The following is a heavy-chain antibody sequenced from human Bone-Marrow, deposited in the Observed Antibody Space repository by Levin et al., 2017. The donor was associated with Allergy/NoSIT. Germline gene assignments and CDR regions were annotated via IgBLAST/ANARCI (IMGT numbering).Heavy chain of an antibody. V-gene: IGHV3-15*01. CDR1: GITLSNVW. Sequence: GGSLRLSCAASGITLSNVWMSWVRQAPGKGLEWVGHIKSESDGGTKDYAAPVKGRFSISRHDPKNTVYLHMRSLRSDHTAVYYCTTADPNSGNYYWCGLDVWAQGTAVTVSS. CDR2: IKSESDGGTK. CDR3: TTADPNSGNYYWCGLDV. J-gene: IGHJ6*02. D-gene: IGHD1-26*01.